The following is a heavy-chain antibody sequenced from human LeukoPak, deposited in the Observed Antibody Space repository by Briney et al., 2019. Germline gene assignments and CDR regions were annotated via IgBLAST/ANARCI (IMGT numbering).Heavy chain of an antibody. V-gene: IGHV3-21*01. J-gene: IGHJ4*02. D-gene: IGHD3-22*01. CDR1: GFTFSSYS. CDR3: ARDQSTYYYDSSGYSHYFDY. CDR2: ISSSSSYI. Sequence: PGGSLRPSCAASGFTFSSYSMNWVRQAPGKGLEWVSSISSSSSYIYYADSVKGRFTISRDNAKNSLYLQMNSLRAEDTAVYYCARDQSTYYYDSSGYSHYFDYWGQGTLVTVSS.